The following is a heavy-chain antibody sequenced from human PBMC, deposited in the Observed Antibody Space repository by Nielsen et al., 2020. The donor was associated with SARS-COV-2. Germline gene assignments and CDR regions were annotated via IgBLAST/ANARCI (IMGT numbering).Heavy chain of an antibody. D-gene: IGHD2-2*01. Sequence: SETLSLTCAAYGGSFSGYYWSWIRQPPGKGLEWIGEINHSGSTNYNPSLKSRVTISVDTSKNQFSLKLSSVTAADTAVYYCARLGLSWFDPWGQGTLVTVSS. CDR3: ARLGLSWFDP. J-gene: IGHJ5*02. CDR1: GGSFSGYY. CDR2: INHSGST. V-gene: IGHV4-34*01.